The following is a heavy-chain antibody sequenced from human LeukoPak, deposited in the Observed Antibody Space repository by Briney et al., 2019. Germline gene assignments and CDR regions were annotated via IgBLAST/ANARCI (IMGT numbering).Heavy chain of an antibody. Sequence: SVKVSCKASGGTFSSYAISWVRQAPGQGLEWMGGIIPIFGTANYAQKFQGRVTITTDESTSTAYMELSSLRSEDTAVYYCARDLEHCRNIICSNSAYWGQGTLVTVSS. CDR2: IIPIFGTA. J-gene: IGHJ4*02. CDR1: GGTFSSYA. V-gene: IGHV1-69*05. D-gene: IGHD2-2*01. CDR3: ARDLEHCRNIICSNSAY.